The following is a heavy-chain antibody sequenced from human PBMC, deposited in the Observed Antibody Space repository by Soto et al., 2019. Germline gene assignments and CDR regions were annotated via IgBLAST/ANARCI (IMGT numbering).Heavy chain of an antibody. V-gene: IGHV3-48*02. CDR3: ARPEYSSSSYGMDV. CDR1: GFTFSSYS. CDR2: ISSSSSTI. J-gene: IGHJ6*02. Sequence: GGSLRLSCAASGFTFSSYSMNWVRQAPGKGLEWVSYISSSSSTIYYADSVKGRFTISRDNAKNSLYLQMNSLRDEDTAVYYWARPEYSSSSYGMDVWGQGTTVTVSS. D-gene: IGHD6-6*01.